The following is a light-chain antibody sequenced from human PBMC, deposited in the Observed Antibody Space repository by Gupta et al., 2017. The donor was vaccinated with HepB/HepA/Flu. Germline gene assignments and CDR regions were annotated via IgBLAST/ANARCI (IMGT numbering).Light chain of an antibody. Sequence: QSVLTQPPSASGTPGQKVTISCSGSSSNIGSNYVYWYQQLPGTAPNLLIYRNNQRPSGVPDRFSGSKSGTSAALAISGLRAEDEADYYCAAWDDILSGVVFGGGTKLTVL. J-gene: IGLJ2*01. CDR3: AAWDDILSGVV. CDR2: RNN. CDR1: SSNIGSNY. V-gene: IGLV1-47*01.